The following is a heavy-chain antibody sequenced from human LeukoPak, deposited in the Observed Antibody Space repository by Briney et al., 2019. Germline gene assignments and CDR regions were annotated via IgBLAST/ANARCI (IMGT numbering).Heavy chain of an antibody. CDR3: ARATTLITGWFDP. CDR1: GGSFSGYY. V-gene: IGHV4-34*01. D-gene: IGHD4-17*01. Sequence: SETLSLTCAVYGGSFSGYYWSWIRQPPGKGLEWIGEINHSGSTNYNPSLKSRVTISVDTSKNQFSLKLNSVTAADTAVYYCARATTLITGWFDPWGQGTLVTVSP. J-gene: IGHJ5*02. CDR2: INHSGST.